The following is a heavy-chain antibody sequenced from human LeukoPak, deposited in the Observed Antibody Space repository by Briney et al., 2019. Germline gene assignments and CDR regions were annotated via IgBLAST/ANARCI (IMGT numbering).Heavy chain of an antibody. CDR1: GGSISSYY. J-gene: IGHJ3*02. Sequence: PSETLSLTCTVSGGSISSYYWSWIRQPPGKGLEWIGYIYYSGSTNYNPSLKSRVTISVDTSKNQFSLKLSSVTAADTAVYYCARWNYDSSGYSIDAFDIWGQGTMVTVSS. CDR2: IYYSGST. CDR3: ARWNYDSSGYSIDAFDI. V-gene: IGHV4-59*08. D-gene: IGHD3-22*01.